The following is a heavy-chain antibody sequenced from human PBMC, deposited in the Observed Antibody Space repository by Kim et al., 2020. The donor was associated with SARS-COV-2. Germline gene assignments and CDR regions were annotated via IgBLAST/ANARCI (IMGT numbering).Heavy chain of an antibody. J-gene: IGHJ4*02. Sequence: STYSNPSLKSRVTISADSSQSQFSPKLRSVTAAATAVYYCARQGAGTWDYWGQGTLVTVSS. CDR2: ST. D-gene: IGHD1-1*01. CDR3: ARQGAGTWDY. V-gene: IGHV4-39*01.